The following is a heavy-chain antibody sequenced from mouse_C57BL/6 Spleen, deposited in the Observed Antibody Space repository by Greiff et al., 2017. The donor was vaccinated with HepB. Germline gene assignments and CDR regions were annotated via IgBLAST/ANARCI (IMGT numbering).Heavy chain of an antibody. CDR1: GYTFTSYW. V-gene: IGHV1-69*01. CDR3: ARGHYSNYDAGFAY. D-gene: IGHD2-5*01. CDR2: IDPSDSYT. Sequence: QVQLQQPGAELVMPGASVKLSCKASGYTFTSYWMHWVKQRPGQGLEWIGEIDPSDSYTNYNQKFKGKSTLTVDKSSSTAYMQLSSLTSEDSAVYYCARGHYSNYDAGFAYWGQGTLVTVSA. J-gene: IGHJ3*01.